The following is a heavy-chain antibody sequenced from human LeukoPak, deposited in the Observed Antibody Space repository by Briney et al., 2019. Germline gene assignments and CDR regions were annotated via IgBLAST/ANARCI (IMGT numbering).Heavy chain of an antibody. CDR3: ARDGGSGWYEKAFDI. V-gene: IGHV4-39*07. D-gene: IGHD6-19*01. Sequence: PSETLSLTCTVSGGSISSSSYYWGWIRQPPGKGLEWIGSIYYSGSTYYNPSLKSRVTISVDTSKNQFSLKLSSVTAADTAVYYCARDGGSGWYEKAFDIWGQGTMVTVSS. J-gene: IGHJ3*02. CDR1: GGSISSSSYY. CDR2: IYYSGST.